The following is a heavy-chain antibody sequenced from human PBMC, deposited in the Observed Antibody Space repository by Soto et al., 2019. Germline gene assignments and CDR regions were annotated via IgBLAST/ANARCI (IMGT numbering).Heavy chain of an antibody. CDR3: SRLAADYQSLDS. CDR2: IYYAGTT. J-gene: IGHJ4*02. V-gene: IGHV4-59*08. D-gene: IGHD4-17*01. CDR1: DGSISPNY. Sequence: QVQLQESGPGLVKPSETLSLRCTVSDGSISPNYWTWIRQPPGKGLEWIGYIYYAGTTTYNPSLKNRVSISVVTSKNEVSLKLTSVTAADTAVYYCSRLAADYQSLDSWGQVTLGTVAS.